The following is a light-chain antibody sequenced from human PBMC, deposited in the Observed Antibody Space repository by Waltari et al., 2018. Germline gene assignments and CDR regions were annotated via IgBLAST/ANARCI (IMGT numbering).Light chain of an antibody. J-gene: IGLJ1*01. V-gene: IGLV2-11*01. CDR1: SSDVGGSNY. CDR3: CSYAGSYTS. Sequence: QSALTQTRSVSGYPGQAGPIPCHGTSSDVGGSNYVSCYHQPPGTAPKLMIYDVSKRPSGVPDRFSGSKSGNTASLPISGLQAEDEADYYCCSYAGSYTSFGTGTKVTVL. CDR2: DVS.